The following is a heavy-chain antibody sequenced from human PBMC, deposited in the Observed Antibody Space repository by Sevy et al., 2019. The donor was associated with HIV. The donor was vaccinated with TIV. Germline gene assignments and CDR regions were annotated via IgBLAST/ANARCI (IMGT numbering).Heavy chain of an antibody. CDR1: GFNFHSYA. Sequence: GGSLRLSCAASGFNFHSYAMTWVRQAPGKGLEWVSAISGSGDTTYFADSVRGRFTVSRDNSKNTVFLQLNSLRVEDTAVYFCAKVGDGFCIGPEVNWFDPWGQGTLVTVSS. V-gene: IGHV3-23*01. D-gene: IGHD3-3*01. CDR3: AKVGDGFCIGPEVNWFDP. J-gene: IGHJ5*02. CDR2: ISGSGDTT.